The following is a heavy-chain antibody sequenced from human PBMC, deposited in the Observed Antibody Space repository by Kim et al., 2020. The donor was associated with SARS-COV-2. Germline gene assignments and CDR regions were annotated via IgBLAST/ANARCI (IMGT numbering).Heavy chain of an antibody. D-gene: IGHD4-17*01. J-gene: IGHJ5*02. V-gene: IGHV4-59*08. Sequence: PSPYSRLTKYVDTSKNQFSLKLSSVTAADTAVYYCARHAMTTDSLVWFDPWGQGTLVTVSS. CDR3: ARHAMTTDSLVWFDP.